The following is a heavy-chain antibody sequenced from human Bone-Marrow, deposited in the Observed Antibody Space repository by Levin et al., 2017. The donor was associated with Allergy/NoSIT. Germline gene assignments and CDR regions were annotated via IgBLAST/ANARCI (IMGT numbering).Heavy chain of an antibody. D-gene: IGHD4-23*01. CDR3: ARAIPSGGNSYYYYYMDV. CDR1: GGSISSYY. V-gene: IGHV4-59*01. J-gene: IGHJ6*03. Sequence: SQTLSLTCTVSGGSISSYYWTWIRQAPEKRLEWIGYIYYNGKSNYNPSLKTRVSISVDTSKHLFSLSLSSVTAADSAIYYCARAIPSGGNSYYYYYMDVWGKGITVTVSS. CDR2: IYYNGKS.